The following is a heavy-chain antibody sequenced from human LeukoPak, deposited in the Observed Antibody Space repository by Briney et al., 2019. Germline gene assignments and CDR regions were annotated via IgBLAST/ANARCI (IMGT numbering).Heavy chain of an antibody. CDR2: ISGSGGSA. D-gene: IGHD5-18*01. CDR3: AKDWGYSYGETY. CDR1: GFTFSSYA. V-gene: IGHV3-23*01. J-gene: IGHJ4*02. Sequence: PGGSLRLSCAASGFTFSSYAMSWVRQAPGKGLDWVSAISGSGGSAYYADSVKGRFTISRDNSKNTLYLQMNSLRAEDTAVYYCAKDWGYSYGETYWGQGTLVTVSS.